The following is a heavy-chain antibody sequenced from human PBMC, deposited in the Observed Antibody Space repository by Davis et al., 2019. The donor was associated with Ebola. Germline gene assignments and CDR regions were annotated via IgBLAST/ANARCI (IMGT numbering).Heavy chain of an antibody. CDR3: ARAAPHCSGGSCYAYFDY. D-gene: IGHD2-15*01. CDR1: GGSISSYY. V-gene: IGHV4-59*01. J-gene: IGHJ4*02. Sequence: PSETLSLTCTVSGGSISSYYWSWIRQPPGKGLEWIGYIYYSGSTNYNPSLKSRVTISVDTSKNQFSLKLSSVTAADTAVYYCARAAPHCSGGSCYAYFDYWGQGTLVTVSS. CDR2: IYYSGST.